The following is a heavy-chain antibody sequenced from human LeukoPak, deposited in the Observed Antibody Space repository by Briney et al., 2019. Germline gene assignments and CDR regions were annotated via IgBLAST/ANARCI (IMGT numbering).Heavy chain of an antibody. J-gene: IGHJ4*02. Sequence: PSETLSLTCTVSGGSISSGGYYWSWIRQHPGKGLEWIGYIYYSGSTYYNPSLKSRVTISVDTSKNLFSLKLSSVTAADTAVYYCARDTRYYYDSSGYSHHFDYWGQGTLVTVSS. V-gene: IGHV4-31*03. CDR3: ARDTRYYYDSSGYSHHFDY. CDR2: IYYSGST. CDR1: GGSISSGGYY. D-gene: IGHD3-22*01.